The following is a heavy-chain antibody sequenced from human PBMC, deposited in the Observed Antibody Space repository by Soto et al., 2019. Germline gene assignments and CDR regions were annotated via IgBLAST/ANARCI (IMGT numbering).Heavy chain of an antibody. CDR2: ISGSGGST. CDR1: GFTFSSYA. CDR3: AKGNPSPAYYDFWSGYYFNYYYGMDV. V-gene: IGHV3-23*01. Sequence: GGSRRLSWPASGFTFSSYAMSWVRQAPGKGLEWVSAISGSGGSTYYADSVKGRFTISRDNSKNTLYLQMNSLRAEDTAVYYCAKGNPSPAYYDFWSGYYFNYYYGMDVWGQGTTVTAP. J-gene: IGHJ6*02. D-gene: IGHD3-3*01.